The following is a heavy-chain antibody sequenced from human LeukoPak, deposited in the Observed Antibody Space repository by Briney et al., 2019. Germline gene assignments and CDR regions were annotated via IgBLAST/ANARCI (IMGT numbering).Heavy chain of an antibody. CDR3: ARADPNASGYFYRFNWFDP. CDR1: GGSISSYY. Sequence: PSETLSLTCTVPGGSISSYYWNWLRQPPGKGLEWIGNIYSSGSTDYNPSLKSRVTISLDTSKFQFSLRLNSVTAADTAVYYCARADPNASGYFYRFNWFDPWGQGTLVTVSS. J-gene: IGHJ5*02. V-gene: IGHV4-59*01. D-gene: IGHD3-10*01. CDR2: IYSSGST.